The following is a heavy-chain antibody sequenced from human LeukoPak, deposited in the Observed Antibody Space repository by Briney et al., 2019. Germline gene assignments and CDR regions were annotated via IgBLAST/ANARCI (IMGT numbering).Heavy chain of an antibody. CDR1: GFAFSFSA. V-gene: IGHV3-23*01. CDR2: INANAINT. CDR3: AKGGNWNSEGRFDP. Sequence: GGSLRLSCEASGFAFSFSAMTWVRQAPGTGLEWVSTINANAINTYYAGSVKGRFTISRDNSKNTLSLQMNSLRAEDTAVYYCAKGGNWNSEGRFDPWGQGTLVTVSS. J-gene: IGHJ5*02. D-gene: IGHD1-7*01.